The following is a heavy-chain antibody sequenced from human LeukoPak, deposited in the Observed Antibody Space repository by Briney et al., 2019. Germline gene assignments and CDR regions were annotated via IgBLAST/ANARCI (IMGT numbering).Heavy chain of an antibody. CDR2: IYYSGST. J-gene: IGHJ4*02. V-gene: IGHV4-31*03. Sequence: PSETPSLTCTVSGGSISSGGYYWSWIRQHPGKGLEWIGYIYYSGSTYYNPSLKSRVTISVDTSKNQFSLKLSSVTAADTAVYYCARTKDRPPSSFDYWGQGTLVTVSS. CDR1: GGSISSGGYY. D-gene: IGHD2-15*01. CDR3: ARTKDRPPSSFDY.